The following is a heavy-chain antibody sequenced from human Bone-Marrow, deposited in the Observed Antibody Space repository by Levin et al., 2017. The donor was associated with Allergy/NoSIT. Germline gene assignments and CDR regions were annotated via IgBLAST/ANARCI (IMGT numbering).Heavy chain of an antibody. Sequence: LSLTCAASGFPFDDYAMHWVRPAPGKGLEWVSGISWNSGSIGYADSVKGRFTISRDDAKNSLYLQMNSLRVEDTALYYCAKDIEPHDFWSDYSHYYYGMDVWGQGTTVTVSS. V-gene: IGHV3-9*01. D-gene: IGHD3-3*01. CDR1: GFPFDDYA. J-gene: IGHJ6*02. CDR2: ISWNSGSI. CDR3: AKDIEPHDFWSDYSHYYYGMDV.